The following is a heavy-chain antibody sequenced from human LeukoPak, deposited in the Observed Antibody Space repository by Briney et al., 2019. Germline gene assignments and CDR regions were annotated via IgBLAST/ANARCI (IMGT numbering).Heavy chain of an antibody. J-gene: IGHJ6*02. CDR3: ARTRRHYYGSGKNLTPWPAGLDV. CDR2: SGSS. V-gene: IGHV4-59*01. D-gene: IGHD3-10*01. Sequence: PSETLSLTCTVSGGSFSDFYWAWIRQSPGQGLEWIGYSGSSNYNPSLKSRVTISVDTSKRHFSLTLSSVTAADTGIYYCARTRRHYYGSGKNLTPWPAGLDVWGQGTTVIVS. CDR1: GGSFSDFY.